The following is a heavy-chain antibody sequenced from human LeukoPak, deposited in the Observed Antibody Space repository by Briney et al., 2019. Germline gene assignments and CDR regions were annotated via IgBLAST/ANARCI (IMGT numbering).Heavy chain of an antibody. D-gene: IGHD6-13*01. CDR3: AREFIAAADFDY. CDR1: GFTFSSYG. V-gene: IGHV3-30*02. J-gene: IGHJ4*02. Sequence: GALRLSCAASGFTFSSYGMHWVRQAPGKGLEWVAFIRYDGSNKYYADSVKGRFTISRDNAKNSLYLQMNSLRAEDTAVYYCAREFIAAADFDYWGQGTLVTVSS. CDR2: IRYDGSNK.